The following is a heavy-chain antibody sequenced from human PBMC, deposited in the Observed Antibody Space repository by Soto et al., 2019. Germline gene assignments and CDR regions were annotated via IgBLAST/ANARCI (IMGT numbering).Heavy chain of an antibody. D-gene: IGHD2-21*01. Sequence: SGYTFSGYSITWVRQAPGQGLEWMGRISGYNGNTNYARTLRGRLTLTTDTSTSTAYMELRSLTSDDTAVYYCARDVFCGGAPACPDMDVWGQGTTVTVSS. CDR3: ARDVFCGGAPACPDMDV. CDR2: ISGYNGNT. V-gene: IGHV1-18*04. J-gene: IGHJ6*02. CDR1: GYTFSGYS.